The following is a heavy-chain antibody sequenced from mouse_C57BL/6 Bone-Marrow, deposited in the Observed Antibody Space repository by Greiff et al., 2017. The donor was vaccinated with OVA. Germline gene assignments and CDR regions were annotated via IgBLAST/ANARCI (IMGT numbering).Heavy chain of an antibody. CDR1: GFTFSSYA. CDR3: ARLTTVVAIYAMDY. V-gene: IGHV5-4*01. Sequence: EVQLVESGGGLVKPGGSLKLSCAASGFTFSSYAMSWVRQTPEKRLEWVATISDGGSYTYYPDNVKGRFTISRDNAKNNLYLQMSHLKSEDTAMYYCARLTTVVAIYAMDYWGQGTSVTVSS. J-gene: IGHJ4*01. D-gene: IGHD1-1*01. CDR2: ISDGGSYT.